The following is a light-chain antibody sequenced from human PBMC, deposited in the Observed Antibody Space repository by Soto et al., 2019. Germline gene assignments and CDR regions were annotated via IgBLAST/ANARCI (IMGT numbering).Light chain of an antibody. CDR3: NSYTNTDALPV. CDR2: GVT. J-gene: IGLJ1*01. CDR1: SSDFAGFNF. Sequence: QSALTQPASVSGSPGQSITISCTGASSDFAGFNFVSWYQQHPGKAPQLLIYGVTNRPSGVSNRFSGSKSGNTASLTISGLQADHEAEYYCNSYTNTDALPVFGTGTKVTVL. V-gene: IGLV2-14*03.